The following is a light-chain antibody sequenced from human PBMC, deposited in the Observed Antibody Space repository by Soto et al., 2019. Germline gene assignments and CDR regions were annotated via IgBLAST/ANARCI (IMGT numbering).Light chain of an antibody. Sequence: AILMTQSPSSFSASTGDRVTITCRASQDITNYLAWYQQKPGEAPKLLISTASTLENGVPSRFSGSGSGTDFTLTINYLQSEDFATYYCQQYYRYPITFGQGTRLE. CDR2: TAS. CDR1: QDITNY. CDR3: QQYYRYPIT. J-gene: IGKJ5*01. V-gene: IGKV1-8*01.